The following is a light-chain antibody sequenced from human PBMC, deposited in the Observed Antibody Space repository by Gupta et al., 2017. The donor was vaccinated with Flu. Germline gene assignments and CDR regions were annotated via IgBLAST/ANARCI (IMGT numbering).Light chain of an antibody. V-gene: IGLV2-8*01. CDR3: SSYAGGNTFV. Sequence: SVTISCTRASSDVVRCNCVTWYQESPDKAPKLIIYEVTKRPSGVPDRFSGAKSGNTAFLTVTGLQSEDEADYYCSSYAGGNTFVFGTGTRFTVL. CDR2: EVT. CDR1: SSDVVRCNC. J-gene: IGLJ1*01.